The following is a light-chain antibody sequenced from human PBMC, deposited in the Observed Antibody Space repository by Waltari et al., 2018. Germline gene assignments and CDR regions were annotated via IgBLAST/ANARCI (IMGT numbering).Light chain of an antibody. CDR3: AVWDDSLNGHI. CDR1: SSHIGRNP. J-gene: IGLJ1*01. CDR2: KSF. Sequence: QSILTQPPSAPGPPGQRAPFSCSANSSHIGRNPLNWYQHLPGTAPNLLIYKSFQRHSGVPDRFSGAKSGTSASLAISGLQSEDEADYYCAVWDDSLNGHIFGTGTKVTVL. V-gene: IGLV1-44*01.